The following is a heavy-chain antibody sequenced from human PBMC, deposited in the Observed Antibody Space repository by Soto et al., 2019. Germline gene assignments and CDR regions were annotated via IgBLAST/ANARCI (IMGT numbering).Heavy chain of an antibody. CDR2: IYYSGST. D-gene: IGHD3-10*01. CDR1: GGSISSGGYY. J-gene: IGHJ4*02. V-gene: IGHV4-31*03. Sequence: QVQLQESGPGLVKPSQTLSLTCTVSGGSISSGGYYWSWIRQHPGKGLEWIGYIYYSGSTSYNPSLKSRVTMSIDTSRNQFSLKLSSVSASDTAVYYCPREGGFGSGSYSFHYWGQGRLVTVSS. CDR3: PREGGFGSGSYSFHY.